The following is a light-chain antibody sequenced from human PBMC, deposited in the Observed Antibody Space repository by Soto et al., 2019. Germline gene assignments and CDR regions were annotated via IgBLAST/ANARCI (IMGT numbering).Light chain of an antibody. CDR3: SSYTSSSTLFYV. CDR1: SSDVGGYNY. CDR2: DVS. Sequence: QSALTQPASVSGSPGQSITISCTGTSSDVGGYNYVSWYQQHPGKAPKLMIYDVSNRPSGVSNRFSGSKSGNTASLTISGLQAEDEVDYYCSSYTSSSTLFYVFGTGTKLTVL. V-gene: IGLV2-14*01. J-gene: IGLJ1*01.